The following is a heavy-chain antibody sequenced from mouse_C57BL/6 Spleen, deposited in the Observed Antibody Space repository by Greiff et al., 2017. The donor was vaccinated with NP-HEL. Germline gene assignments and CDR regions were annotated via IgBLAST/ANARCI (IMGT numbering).Heavy chain of an antibody. D-gene: IGHD2-2*01. V-gene: IGHV1-4*01. CDR1: GYTFTSYT. J-gene: IGHJ4*01. Sequence: QVQLKESGAELARPGASVKMSCKASGYTFTSYTMHWVKQRPGQGLEWIGYINPSSGYTKYNQKFKDKATLTADKSSSTAYMQLSSLTSEDSAVYYCARRSGYEDAMDYWGQGTSVTVSS. CDR3: ARRSGYEDAMDY. CDR2: INPSSGYT.